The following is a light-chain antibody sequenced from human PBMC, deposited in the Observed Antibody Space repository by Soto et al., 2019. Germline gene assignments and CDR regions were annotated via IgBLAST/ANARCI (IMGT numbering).Light chain of an antibody. J-gene: IGKJ1*01. Sequence: DIPMTPSPSTLSASVGDTVTITCRASQSISTWSAWYQQKPGKAPELVIYDASKLYGGVPSRFSGSGSGTDFTLTISSLQPDDFATYYCQQYHNYPRTFGQGTKVEIK. CDR3: QQYHNYPRT. V-gene: IGKV1-5*01. CDR1: QSISTW. CDR2: DAS.